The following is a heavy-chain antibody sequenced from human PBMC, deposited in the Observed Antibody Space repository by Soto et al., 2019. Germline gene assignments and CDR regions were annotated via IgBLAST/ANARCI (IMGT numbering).Heavy chain of an antibody. J-gene: IGHJ6*02. Sequence: GGSLRLSCGDSGFTFSSYAMSLVRQAPGKGLEWVSAISGSGGSTYYADPVKGRFTISRDNSKNTLYLQMNSLRAQDTAVYYCAKDDCSGGSCYSRFRHYYYYGMDVWGQGT. D-gene: IGHD2-15*01. V-gene: IGHV3-23*01. CDR3: AKDDCSGGSCYSRFRHYYYYGMDV. CDR2: ISGSGGST. CDR1: GFTFSSYA.